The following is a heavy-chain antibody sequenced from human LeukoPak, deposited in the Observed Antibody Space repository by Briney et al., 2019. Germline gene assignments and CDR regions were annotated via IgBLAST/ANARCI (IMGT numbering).Heavy chain of an antibody. D-gene: IGHD3-9*01. Sequence: TGGSLRLSCAASGFTFSSHSMNWVRQAPGKGLEWVSYISSTSININYADSVKGRFTISRDNAKNSLYLQMNSLTADDTAVYYCARGFDKLDPWGQGTLVTVSS. CDR1: GFTFSSHS. CDR2: ISSTSINI. CDR3: ARGFDKLDP. V-gene: IGHV3-48*01. J-gene: IGHJ5*02.